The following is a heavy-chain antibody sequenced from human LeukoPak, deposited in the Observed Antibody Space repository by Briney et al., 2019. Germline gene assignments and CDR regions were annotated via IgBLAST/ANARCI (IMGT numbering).Heavy chain of an antibody. Sequence: GGSLRLSCAASGFTFSSYAMHWVRQAPGKGLEWVAYIQYDRTNEQYAHSVKGRFRISRDNSNNILYLQMNSLRTEDTAVYYCAKDCMTMVRGVIQAPSGTTYFDYWGQGTLVTVSS. CDR3: AKDCMTMVRGVIQAPSGTTYFDY. CDR2: IQYDRTNE. CDR1: GFTFSSYA. D-gene: IGHD3-10*01. J-gene: IGHJ4*02. V-gene: IGHV3-30*02.